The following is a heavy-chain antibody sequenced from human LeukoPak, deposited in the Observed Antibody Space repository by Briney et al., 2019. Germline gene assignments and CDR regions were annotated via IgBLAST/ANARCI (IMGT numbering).Heavy chain of an antibody. CDR1: GGSISSSSYY. CDR2: IYSPGT. CDR3: ARGIGTSYDSSRDAFDI. D-gene: IGHD3-22*01. J-gene: IGHJ3*02. Sequence: SETLSLTCTVSGGSISSSSYYWSWIRQPAGKGLEWIGRIYSPGTNYNYNPSVKSRVTISIDTSKNQFSLKLTSVTAADTAVYYCARGIGTSYDSSRDAFDIWGQGTMATVSS. V-gene: IGHV4-61*02.